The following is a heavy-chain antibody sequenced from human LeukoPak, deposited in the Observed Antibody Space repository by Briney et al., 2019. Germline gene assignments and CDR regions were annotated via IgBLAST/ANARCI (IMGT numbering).Heavy chain of an antibody. D-gene: IGHD4-17*01. Sequence: SETLSLTCAVYGGSFSGYYWSWIRQPPGKGLEWIGEINHSGSTNYNPSLKSRVTMSVDTSKNQFSLKLSSVTAADTAVYYCARVEGDYVYWGQGTLVTVSS. J-gene: IGHJ4*02. CDR3: ARVEGDYVY. CDR1: GGSFSGYY. CDR2: INHSGST. V-gene: IGHV4-34*01.